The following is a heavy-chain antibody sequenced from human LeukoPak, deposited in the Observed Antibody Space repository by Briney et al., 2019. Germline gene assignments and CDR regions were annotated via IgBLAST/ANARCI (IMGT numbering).Heavy chain of an antibody. D-gene: IGHD4/OR15-4a*01. Sequence: ASVKVSCKASGYTFTGYYMHWMRQAPGQGLEWMGIINPGGGSTTYAQNFQGRVTMTRDTSTSTVYMELSSLRSEDTAVYYCARDLSGNEYGHFDHWGQGTLVTVSS. CDR1: GYTFTGYY. CDR2: INPGGGST. V-gene: IGHV1-46*01. CDR3: ARDLSGNEYGHFDH. J-gene: IGHJ4*02.